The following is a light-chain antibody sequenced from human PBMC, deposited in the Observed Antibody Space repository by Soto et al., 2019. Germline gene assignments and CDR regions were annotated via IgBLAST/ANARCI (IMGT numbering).Light chain of an antibody. V-gene: IGLV2-11*01. CDR2: DVS. CDR3: CSYAGSYTVV. Sequence: QSALTQPRSVSGSPGQSVTISCTGTSGDVGGYNYVSWYQQHPGKAPKLMIYDVSKRPSGVPDRFSGSKSDNTASLTISGLQAEDEADYYCCSYAGSYTVVFGGGTKLTVL. J-gene: IGLJ2*01. CDR1: SGDVGGYNY.